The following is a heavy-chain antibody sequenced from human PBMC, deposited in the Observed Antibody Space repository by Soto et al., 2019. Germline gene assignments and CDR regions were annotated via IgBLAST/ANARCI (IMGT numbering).Heavy chain of an antibody. CDR3: ARDGVGATTYFGYFDY. D-gene: IGHD1-26*01. CDR1: GVIFSGYG. J-gene: IGHJ4*02. CDR2: IRYDGSNE. Sequence: QVYLVESGGGVVQPGRSLRLSCAASGVIFSGYGMHWVRQAPGKGLEWVSVIRYDGSNEYYSDSVKGRFTISRDNSKNTLYLQMNSLRAEDTAVYYCARDGVGATTYFGYFDYWGQGTLVTVSS. V-gene: IGHV3-33*01.